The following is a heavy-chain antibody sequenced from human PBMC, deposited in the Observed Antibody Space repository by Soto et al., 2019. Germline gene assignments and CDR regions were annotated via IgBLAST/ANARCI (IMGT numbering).Heavy chain of an antibody. CDR2: ISSSSSYM. V-gene: IGHV3-21*01. CDR1: GFTFSSYS. J-gene: IGHJ4*02. CDR3: ARAIAVAAPDY. D-gene: IGHD6-19*01. Sequence: GGSLRLSCAASGFTFSSYSMNWVRQAPGKGLEWVSSISSSSSYMYYADSVKGRFTISRDNAKNSLYLQMNSLRAEDTAVYYCARAIAVAAPDYWGQGTLVTVSS.